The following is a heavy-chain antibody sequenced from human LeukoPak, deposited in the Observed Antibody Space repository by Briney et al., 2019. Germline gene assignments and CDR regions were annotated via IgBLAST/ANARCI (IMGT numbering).Heavy chain of an antibody. J-gene: IGHJ6*02. CDR3: ARGGEYYYDSSGHLDYYYYYGMDV. CDR1: GYTFTSYG. Sequence: ASVKVSCKASGYTFTSYGISWVRQAPGQGLEWMGWISAYNGNTNYAQKLQGRVTMTTDTSTSTAYMELRSLRSDDTAVYYCARGGEYYYDSSGHLDYYYYYGMDVWGQGTTVTVSS. D-gene: IGHD3-22*01. CDR2: ISAYNGNT. V-gene: IGHV1-18*01.